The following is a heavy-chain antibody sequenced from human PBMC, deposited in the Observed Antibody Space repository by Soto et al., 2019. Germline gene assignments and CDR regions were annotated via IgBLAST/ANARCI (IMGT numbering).Heavy chain of an antibody. CDR1: GGSFSGYY. D-gene: IGHD3-9*01. J-gene: IGHJ4*02. V-gene: IGHV4-34*01. Sequence: PSETLSLTCAVYGGSFSGYYWSWIRQPPGKGLEWIGEINHSGSTNYNPSLKSRVTISVDTSKNQFSLKLSSVTAADTAVYYCARVSSDDILTGSHDYWGQGTLVTVSS. CDR3: ARVSSDDILTGSHDY. CDR2: INHSGST.